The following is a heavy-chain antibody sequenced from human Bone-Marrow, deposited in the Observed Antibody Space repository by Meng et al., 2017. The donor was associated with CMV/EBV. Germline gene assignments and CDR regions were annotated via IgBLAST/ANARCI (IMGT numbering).Heavy chain of an antibody. V-gene: IGHV1-18*01. CDR1: GYRFSDYG. CDR3: ARGYSGYVNVGMDV. D-gene: IGHD5-12*01. J-gene: IGHJ6*02. Sequence: ASVKVSCKASGYRFSDYGFTWMRQAPGQGPEWMGWISSYSGNTNYAERFQGRVSMTTDTSTSTAYMELRSLRSDDTAVYYCARGYSGYVNVGMDVWGQGTTVTVSS. CDR2: ISSYSGNT.